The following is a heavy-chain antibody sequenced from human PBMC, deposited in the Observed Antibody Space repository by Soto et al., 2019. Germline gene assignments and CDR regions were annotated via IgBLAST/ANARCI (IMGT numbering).Heavy chain of an antibody. CDR1: GYTFTSYG. Sequence: ASVKVSCKASGYTFTSYGISWVRQAPGQGLEWMGWISAYNGNTNYAQKLQGRVTMTTDTSTSTAYMELRSLRSDDTAVYYCAXGDPPVAGDYYYYGMDVWGQGTTVTVSS. CDR3: AXGDPPVAGDYYYYGMDV. CDR2: ISAYNGNT. V-gene: IGHV1-18*01. J-gene: IGHJ6*02. D-gene: IGHD6-19*01.